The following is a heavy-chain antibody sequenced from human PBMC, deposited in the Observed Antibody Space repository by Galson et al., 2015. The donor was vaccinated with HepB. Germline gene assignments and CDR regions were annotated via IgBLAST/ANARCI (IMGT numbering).Heavy chain of an antibody. CDR1: GDSVSSNSAA. CDR3: TRAFPTSCFDY. CDR2: AYYRSKWYI. V-gene: IGHV6-1*01. Sequence: CAISGDSVSSNSAAWNWIRQPPSRGLEWLGRAYYRSKWYIDYAASVKSRILINGDTSKNQFSLQLDSVTPEDTAVYYCTRAFPTSCFDYWGQGTPVTVSS. D-gene: IGHD2/OR15-2a*01. J-gene: IGHJ4*02.